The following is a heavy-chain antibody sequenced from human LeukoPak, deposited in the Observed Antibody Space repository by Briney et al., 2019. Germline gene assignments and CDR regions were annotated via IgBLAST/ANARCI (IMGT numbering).Heavy chain of an antibody. Sequence: KPSETLSLTCTVSGGSISSSSYYWGWIRQPPGKGLEWIGTIYYSGSTYYNPSLKSRVTMSIDTSKNQFSLMLTSVTAADTGVYYCTRAVAGHPDWGQGTLVTVSS. J-gene: IGHJ4*02. CDR3: TRAVAGHPD. CDR2: IYYSGST. V-gene: IGHV4-39*07. D-gene: IGHD6-19*01. CDR1: GGSISSSSYY.